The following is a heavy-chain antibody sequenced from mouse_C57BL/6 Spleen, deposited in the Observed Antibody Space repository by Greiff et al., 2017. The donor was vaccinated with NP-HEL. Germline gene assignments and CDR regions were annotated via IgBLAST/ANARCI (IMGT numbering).Heavy chain of an antibody. V-gene: IGHV1-82*01. D-gene: IGHD1-1*01. CDR3: ARYPYGSSPFDY. CDR1: GYAFSSSG. Sequence: VQLQQSGPELVKPGASVKISCKASGYAFSSSGMNWVQQRPGKGLEWIGRIYPGDGDTNYNGKFKGKATLTADKSSSTAYMQLSSLTSEDSAVYFCARYPYGSSPFDYWGQGTTLTVSS. CDR2: IYPGDGDT. J-gene: IGHJ2*01.